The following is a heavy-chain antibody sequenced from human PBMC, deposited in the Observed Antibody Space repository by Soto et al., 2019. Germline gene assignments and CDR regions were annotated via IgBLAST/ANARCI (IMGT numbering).Heavy chain of an antibody. Sequence: QVQLVQSGPEVKKPGASVRLSCKASPYTMSSYIVNWVRQAPGHGLEWLGWISLDNGKTNYAQNFQGRVTMTTVTSTRTAYIEMRSLRSNDPAVYYCARSHGDYFDYWGQGTLITVSS. CDR2: ISLDNGKT. J-gene: IGHJ4*02. D-gene: IGHD4-17*01. V-gene: IGHV1-18*04. CDR3: ARSHGDYFDY. CDR1: PYTMSSYI.